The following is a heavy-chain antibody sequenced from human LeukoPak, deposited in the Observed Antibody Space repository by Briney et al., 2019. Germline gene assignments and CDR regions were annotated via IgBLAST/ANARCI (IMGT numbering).Heavy chain of an antibody. CDR3: AKDQSKVRAPGKNWFDP. CDR1: GFTFSDHY. Sequence: GGSLRLSCAASGFTFSDHYMDWVRQAPGKGLEWVSAISGSGGSTYYADSVKGRFTISRDNSKNTLYLQMNSLRAEDTAVYYCAKDQSKVRAPGKNWFDPWGQGTLVTVSS. V-gene: IGHV3-23*01. J-gene: IGHJ5*02. D-gene: IGHD3-10*01. CDR2: ISGSGGST.